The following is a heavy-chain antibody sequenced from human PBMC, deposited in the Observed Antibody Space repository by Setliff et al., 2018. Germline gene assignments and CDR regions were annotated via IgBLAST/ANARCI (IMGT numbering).Heavy chain of an antibody. CDR1: DDSISSRHYY. J-gene: IGHJ6*03. Sequence: SETLSLTCTVSDDSISSRHYYWSWIRQPAWKGLEWLDQIYTSWSTNYNPSLKGRATLSIDASKRQFSLKLTSVTAADTAVYYCARMSGFQYVDVWGKGTTVTVSS. V-gene: IGHV4-61*09. CDR3: ARMSGFQYVDV. D-gene: IGHD3-3*01. CDR2: IYTSWST.